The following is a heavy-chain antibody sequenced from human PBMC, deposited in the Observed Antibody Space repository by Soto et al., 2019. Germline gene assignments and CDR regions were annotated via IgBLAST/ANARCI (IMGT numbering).Heavy chain of an antibody. CDR1: GGSISSGGYS. V-gene: IGHV4-30-2*01. D-gene: IGHD2-8*01. CDR2: IYHSGST. J-gene: IGHJ5*02. Sequence: SETLSLTCAVSGGSISSGGYSWSWIRQPPGKGLEWIGYIYHSGSTYYNPSLKSRVTISVDRSKNQFSLKLTSVTAADTAVYYCARDVRPAHTNWFDPWGQGTLVTVSS. CDR3: ARDVRPAHTNWFDP.